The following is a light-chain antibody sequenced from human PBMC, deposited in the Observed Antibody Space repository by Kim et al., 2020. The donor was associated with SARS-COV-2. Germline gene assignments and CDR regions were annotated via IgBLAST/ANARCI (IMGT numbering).Light chain of an antibody. Sequence: QSALTQPPSVSGSPGQSVTISCTGTSSDVGAYNRVSWYQQPPGTAPKLNIYEVANRPSGVPDRFSGSKSDNTASLTISGLQAEDEAHYYCSSFTTSSTLVFGRGTQLTVL. CDR2: EVA. V-gene: IGLV2-18*02. CDR3: SSFTTSSTLV. J-gene: IGLJ2*01. CDR1: SSDVGAYNR.